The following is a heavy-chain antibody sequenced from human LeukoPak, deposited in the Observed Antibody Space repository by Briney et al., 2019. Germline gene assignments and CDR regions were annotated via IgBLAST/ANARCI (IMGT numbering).Heavy chain of an antibody. V-gene: IGHV3-15*07. CDR3: TTDLYDSRGYLRSDY. Sequence: GGSLRLSCAASGFTFSNAWMNWVRQAPGKGLEWVGRIKSKTDGGTTDYAAPVKGRFTISRDDSKNTLYLQMNSLKTEDTAVYYCTTDLYDSRGYLRSDYWGQGTLVTVSS. J-gene: IGHJ4*02. CDR2: IKSKTDGGTT. CDR1: GFTFSNAW. D-gene: IGHD3-22*01.